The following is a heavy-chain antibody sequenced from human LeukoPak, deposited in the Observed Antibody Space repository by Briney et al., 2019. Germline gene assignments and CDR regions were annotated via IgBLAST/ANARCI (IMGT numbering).Heavy chain of an antibody. CDR3: ARKDGDY. CDR2: IYSTGTV. V-gene: IGHV4-4*07. CDR1: GTSLSAFH. J-gene: IGHJ4*02. Sequence: SETLSLTCTVSGTSLSAFHWTWFRQPAGQRLEWIGLIYSTGTVTLDPSLSSRVAMSVDLAKNQLFLKLASMTAADTAMYYCARKDGDYWGQGTLVSVSS.